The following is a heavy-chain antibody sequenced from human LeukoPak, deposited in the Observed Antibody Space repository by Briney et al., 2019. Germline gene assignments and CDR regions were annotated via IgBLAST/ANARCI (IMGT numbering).Heavy chain of an antibody. CDR3: AIGGTYGSGS. CDR2: INNDGSTT. J-gene: IGHJ4*02. CDR1: GFTFARTW. Sequence: PGGSLRLSCAASGFTFARTWVHWVRQAPGKGLEWVSLINNDGSTTNYADSVKGRFTISRDNAKNTVYLQMNSLRAEDAAVYYCAIGGTYGSGSWGQGTLVTVSS. D-gene: IGHD3-10*01. V-gene: IGHV3-74*01.